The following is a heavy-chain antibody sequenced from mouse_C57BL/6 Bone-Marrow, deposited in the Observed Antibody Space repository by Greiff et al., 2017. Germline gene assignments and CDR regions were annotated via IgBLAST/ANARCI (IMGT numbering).Heavy chain of an antibody. CDR1: GYSITSGYY. CDR3: ARELFAY. Sequence: EVHLVESGPGLVKPSQSLSLTCSVTGYSITSGYYWNWIRQFPGNKLEWMGYISYDGSNNYNPSLKNRISITRDTSKNQFFLKLNSVTTEDTATYYCARELFAYWGQGTLVTVSA. J-gene: IGHJ3*01. V-gene: IGHV3-6*01. CDR2: ISYDGSN.